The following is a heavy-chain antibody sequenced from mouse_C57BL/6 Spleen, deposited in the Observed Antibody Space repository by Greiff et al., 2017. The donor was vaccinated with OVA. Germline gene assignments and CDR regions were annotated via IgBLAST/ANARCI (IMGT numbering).Heavy chain of an antibody. V-gene: IGHV3-6*01. CDR1: GYSITSGYY. Sequence: EVQLVESGPGLVKPSQSLSLTCSVTGYSITSGYYWNWIRQFPGNKLEWMGYISYDGSNNYNPSLKNRISITRDTSKNQFFLKLNSVTTEDTATYYCAREALDLFDYWGQGTTLTVSS. CDR3: AREALDLFDY. J-gene: IGHJ2*01. CDR2: ISYDGSN.